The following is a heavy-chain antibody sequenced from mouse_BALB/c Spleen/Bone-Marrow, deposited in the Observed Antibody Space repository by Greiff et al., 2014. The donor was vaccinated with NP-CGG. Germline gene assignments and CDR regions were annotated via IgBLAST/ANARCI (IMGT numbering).Heavy chain of an antibody. D-gene: IGHD2-12*01. V-gene: IGHV2-2*02. J-gene: IGHJ4*01. Sequence: QVQLKQSVPGLVQPSQSLSITCTVSGFSLTSYGVHWVRQSPGKGLEWLGVIWSGGSTDYNAPFMSRLNISKDNSKSQVFFKMNSLQANDTAIYYCARNPIRRNAMDYWGQGTSVTVSS. CDR3: ARNPIRRNAMDY. CDR1: GFSLTSYG. CDR2: IWSGGST.